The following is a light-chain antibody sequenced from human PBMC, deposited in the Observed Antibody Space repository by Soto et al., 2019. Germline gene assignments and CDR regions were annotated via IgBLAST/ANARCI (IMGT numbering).Light chain of an antibody. J-gene: IGKJ5*01. CDR2: DAS. CDR1: QSVSSSY. V-gene: IGKV3-20*01. CDR3: QQHDILPIT. Sequence: EIVLTQSPGTLSLSPGEIATLSFSASQSVSSSYLAWYQQKPGQAPRLLIYDASNRATGIPARFSGSGSGTDFTLTISSLEPEDFALYYCQQHDILPITFGQGTRLEIK.